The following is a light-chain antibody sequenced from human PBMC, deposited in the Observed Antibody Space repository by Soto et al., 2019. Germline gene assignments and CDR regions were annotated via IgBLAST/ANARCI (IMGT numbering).Light chain of an antibody. CDR3: SSYTKTNTRV. CDR1: GSDIGAYDY. V-gene: IGLV2-14*01. Sequence: QPVLTQPASVSGSPGQSITISCTGTGSDIGAYDYVSWFQHHPGKAPKLIIYEIHNRPSGVSIRFSGSKSGNTASLTISGLQAEDEAIYFCSSYTKTNTRVFGGGTKVTVL. J-gene: IGLJ3*02. CDR2: EIH.